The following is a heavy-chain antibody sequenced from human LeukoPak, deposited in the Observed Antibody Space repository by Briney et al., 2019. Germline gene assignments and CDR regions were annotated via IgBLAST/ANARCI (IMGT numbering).Heavy chain of an antibody. CDR3: ARSHYDILTGYYSLAHFDY. D-gene: IGHD3-9*01. V-gene: IGHV4-38-2*02. CDR2: IYHSGST. J-gene: IGHJ4*02. Sequence: PSETLSLTCTVSGYSISSGYYWGWIRQPPGKGLEWIGSIYHSGSTYYNPSLKSRVTISVDTSKNQFSLKLSSVTAADTAVYYCARSHYDILTGYYSLAHFDYWGQGTLVTVSS. CDR1: GYSISSGYY.